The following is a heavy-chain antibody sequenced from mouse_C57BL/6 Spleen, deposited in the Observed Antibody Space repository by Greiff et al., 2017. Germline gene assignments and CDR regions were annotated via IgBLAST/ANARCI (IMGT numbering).Heavy chain of an antibody. V-gene: IGHV1-82*01. Sequence: VQLQQSGPELVKPGASVKISCKASGYAFSSSWMNWVKQRPGKGLEWIGRIYPGDGDTNYNGKFKGKATLTADKSSSTAYMQLSSLTSEDSAVYCCTRGGRYFDYWGQGTTLTVSS. CDR2: IYPGDGDT. D-gene: IGHD1-1*01. CDR3: TRGGRYFDY. CDR1: GYAFSSSW. J-gene: IGHJ2*01.